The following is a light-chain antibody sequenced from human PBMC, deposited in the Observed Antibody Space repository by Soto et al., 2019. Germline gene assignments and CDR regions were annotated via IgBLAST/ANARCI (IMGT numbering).Light chain of an antibody. CDR1: QSTSSY. CDR3: QQSYSTPRT. CDR2: GAS. Sequence: DIQMTQSPSSLSASVGDRVTITCRASQSTSSYLNWYQQKPGKAPKLLIYGASSLQSGVPSRFSGSGSGTDFTLTISSLQPEDYATYYCQQSYSTPRTFGQGTKVDIK. V-gene: IGKV1-39*01. J-gene: IGKJ1*01.